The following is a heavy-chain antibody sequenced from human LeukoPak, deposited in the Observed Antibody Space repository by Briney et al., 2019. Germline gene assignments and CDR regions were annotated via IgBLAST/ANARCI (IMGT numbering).Heavy chain of an antibody. V-gene: IGHV1-8*01. Sequence: ASVKVSCKASGYAFTNYDINWVRQATGQGLEWMGWMNPNSANTAYAQKFQGRVTMTTDTSISTAYMELSGLRSEDTAVYYCARGKGGFGDLLAYWDQGTLFTVSS. J-gene: IGHJ4*02. D-gene: IGHD3-10*01. CDR1: GYAFTNYD. CDR3: ARGKGGFGDLLAY. CDR2: MNPNSANT.